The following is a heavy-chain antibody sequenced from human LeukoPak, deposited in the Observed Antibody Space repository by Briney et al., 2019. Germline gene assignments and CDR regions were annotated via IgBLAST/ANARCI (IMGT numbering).Heavy chain of an antibody. V-gene: IGHV5-51*01. CDR1: GYSFASYW. J-gene: IGHJ4*01. Sequence: GESLKISCKGSGYSFASYWIGWVRQMPGKGLEWMGIIFPGDSDSRYSPSFQGQVIISVDKSISTAYLQWDSLKASDTATYYCARQAAVGATHPFDYLGQEPWSPSPQ. CDR3: ARQAAVGATHPFDY. D-gene: IGHD1-26*01. CDR2: IFPGDSDS.